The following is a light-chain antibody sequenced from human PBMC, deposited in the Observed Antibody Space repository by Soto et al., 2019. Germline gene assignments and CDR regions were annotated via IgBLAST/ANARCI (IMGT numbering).Light chain of an antibody. V-gene: IGLV1-40*01. CDR3: QSYDSSLSGVV. CDR1: SCNIGAEYD. J-gene: IGLJ2*01. Sequence: QSVLTQPPSVSGAPGQRVTISCTGSSCNIGAEYDVHWYQHLSGTAPKLLIYANNIRPSGVPDRFSGSKSGTSASLAITGLQADDETDYYCQSYDSSLSGVVFGGGTKLTVL. CDR2: ANN.